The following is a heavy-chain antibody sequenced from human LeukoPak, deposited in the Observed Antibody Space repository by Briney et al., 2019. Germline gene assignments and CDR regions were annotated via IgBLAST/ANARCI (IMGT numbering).Heavy chain of an antibody. J-gene: IGHJ5*02. CDR3: ARGSLGSSVKFDP. D-gene: IGHD6-13*01. V-gene: IGHV4-34*01. Sequence: SETLSLTCAVYGGSFSGYYWSWIRQPPGKGLEWIGEINHSGSTNYNPSLKSRVTISVDTSKNQFSLKLSSVTAADTAVYYCARGSLGSSVKFDPWGQGTLVTVSS. CDR1: GGSFSGYY. CDR2: INHSGST.